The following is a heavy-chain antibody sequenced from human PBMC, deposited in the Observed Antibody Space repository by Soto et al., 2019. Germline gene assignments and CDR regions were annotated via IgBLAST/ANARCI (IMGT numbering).Heavy chain of an antibody. CDR3: ARDSQYCSSTSCPFDY. J-gene: IGHJ4*02. V-gene: IGHV1-69*06. CDR2: IIPIFGTA. CDR1: GGTFSSYA. Sequence: ASVKVSCKASGGTFSSYAISWVRQAPGQGLEWMGGIIPIFGTANYAQKFQRRVTITADKSTSTAYMELSSLRSEDTAVYYCARDSQYCSSTSCPFDYWGQGTLVTVSS. D-gene: IGHD2-2*01.